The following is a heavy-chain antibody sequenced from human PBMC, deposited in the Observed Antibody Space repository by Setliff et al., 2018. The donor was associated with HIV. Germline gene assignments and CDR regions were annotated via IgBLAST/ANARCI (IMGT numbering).Heavy chain of an antibody. J-gene: IGHJ4*02. V-gene: IGHV4-38-2*02. Sequence: PSEDLSLTCTVSGYSISSRYYWGWIRQPPGKGLEWIGSVYHTGSTYYNPSLKSRVTMSADTSKNQSSLKLSSVTAADTAVYYCASSPAWRSDFGLHTFDYWGQGTLVTVSS. D-gene: IGHD2-2*01. CDR3: ASSPAWRSDFGLHTFDY. CDR2: VYHTGST. CDR1: GYSISSRYY.